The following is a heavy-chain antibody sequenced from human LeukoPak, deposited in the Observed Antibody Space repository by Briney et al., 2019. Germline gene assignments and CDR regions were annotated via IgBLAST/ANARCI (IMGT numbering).Heavy chain of an antibody. V-gene: IGHV1-69*05. D-gene: IGHD2-2*01. CDR2: IIPIFGTA. Sequence: ASVKVSCXASGGTFSSYAISWVRQAPGQGLEWMGGIIPIFGTANYAQKFQGRVTITTDESTSTAYMELSSLRSEDTAVYYCARRSLGYCSSTSCYDFDYWGQGTLVTVSS. CDR1: GGTFSSYA. J-gene: IGHJ4*02. CDR3: ARRSLGYCSSTSCYDFDY.